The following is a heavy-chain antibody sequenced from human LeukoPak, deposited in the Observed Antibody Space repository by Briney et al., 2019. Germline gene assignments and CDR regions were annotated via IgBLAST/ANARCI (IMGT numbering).Heavy chain of an antibody. J-gene: IGHJ4*02. D-gene: IGHD6-13*01. Sequence: ASVKVSCKASGYTFTNYAMNWVRQAPGQGLEWMGIINPSGGSTSYAQKFQGRVTMTRDTSTSTVYMELSSLRSEDTAVYYCARALGIAAPDTQYYFDYWGQGTLVTVSS. CDR2: INPSGGST. V-gene: IGHV1-46*01. CDR3: ARALGIAAPDTQYYFDY. CDR1: GYTFTNYA.